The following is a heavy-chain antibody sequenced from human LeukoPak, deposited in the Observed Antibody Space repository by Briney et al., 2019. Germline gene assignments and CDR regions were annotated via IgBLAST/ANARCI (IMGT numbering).Heavy chain of an antibody. V-gene: IGHV3-23*01. CDR2: ISGSGDNT. CDR3: AKGRGTAVTSAANY. D-gene: IGHD4-17*01. Sequence: GGSLRLSCAASGFAFSSYAMSWVRQAPGKGLEWVSSISGSGDNTYYADSVKDRFSISRDNSKTTVSLQMNSLRAEDTAVYYCAKGRGTAVTSAANYWGQGTLVTVSS. CDR1: GFAFSSYA. J-gene: IGHJ4*02.